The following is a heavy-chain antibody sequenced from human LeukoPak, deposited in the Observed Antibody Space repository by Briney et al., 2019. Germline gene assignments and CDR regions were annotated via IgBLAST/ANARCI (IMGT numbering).Heavy chain of an antibody. D-gene: IGHD2-15*01. CDR1: GGTFSSYA. J-gene: IGHJ4*02. V-gene: IGHV1-69*05. CDR2: IIPIFGTA. Sequence: ASVKVSCKASGGTFSSYAISWVRQAPGQGLEWMGGIIPIFGTANYAQKFQGRVTITTDESTSTAYMELSSLRSEDTAVYYCARGYCSGGSCYSPFDYWGQGTLVTVSS. CDR3: ARGYCSGGSCYSPFDY.